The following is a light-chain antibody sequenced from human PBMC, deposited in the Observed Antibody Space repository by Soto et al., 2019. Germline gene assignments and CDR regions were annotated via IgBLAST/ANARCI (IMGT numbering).Light chain of an antibody. V-gene: IGKV3-20*01. J-gene: IGKJ1*01. CDR3: QQYGSSGT. Sequence: DTVTITCRASQSISGYLNWYQHKAGKAPKVLISGASNRATGIPDRFSGSGSGTDFTLTISRLEPEDFAVYYCQQYGSSGTFGQGTKVDIK. CDR1: QSISGY. CDR2: GAS.